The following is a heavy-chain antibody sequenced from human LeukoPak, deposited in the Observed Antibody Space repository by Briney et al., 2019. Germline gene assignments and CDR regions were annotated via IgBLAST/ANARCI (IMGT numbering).Heavy chain of an antibody. D-gene: IGHD4-23*01. J-gene: IGHJ4*02. V-gene: IGHV3-23*01. CDR1: GFTFSSYA. CDR2: ISGSGGST. CDR3: AKGGAQWELYDY. Sequence: GGSLRLSCAASGFTFSSYAMSWVRQAPGKGLEWVSAISGSGGSTYYADSVKGRFTISRDNSKNTLYLQMNGLRAEDTAIYYCAKGGAQWELYDYWGQGTLVTVSS.